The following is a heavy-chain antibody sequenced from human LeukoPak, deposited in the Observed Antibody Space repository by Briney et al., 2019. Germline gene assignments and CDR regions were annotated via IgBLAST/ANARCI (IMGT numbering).Heavy chain of an antibody. Sequence: SVKVSCKASGGTFSSYAISWVRQAPGQGLEWMGGIIPIFGTANYAQKFQGRVTITADESTSTAYMELSSLRSEDTAVYYCAILSITMVRGALPHDYWGQGTLVTVSS. J-gene: IGHJ4*02. CDR1: GGTFSSYA. D-gene: IGHD3-10*01. V-gene: IGHV1-69*13. CDR3: AILSITMVRGALPHDY. CDR2: IIPIFGTA.